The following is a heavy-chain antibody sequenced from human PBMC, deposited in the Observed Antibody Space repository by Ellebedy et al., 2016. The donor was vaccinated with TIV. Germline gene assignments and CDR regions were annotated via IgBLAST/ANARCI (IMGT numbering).Heavy chain of an antibody. J-gene: IGHJ4*02. D-gene: IGHD6-19*01. CDR1: GFTFSSYA. CDR3: AKETGYSSGWISQIDS. CDR2: IRGTGSNT. V-gene: IGHV3-23*01. Sequence: GESLKISCAASGFTFSSYAMSWVRQAPGKGLEWVSTIRGTGSNTYYSDSVKGRFTVSRDNSKNTLYLQMDSLRAEDTALNVCAKETGYSSGWISQIDSWGQGTLVTVSS.